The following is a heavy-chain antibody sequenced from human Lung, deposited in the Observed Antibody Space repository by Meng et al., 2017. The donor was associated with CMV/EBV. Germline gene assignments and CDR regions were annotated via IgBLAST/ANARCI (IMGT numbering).Heavy chain of an antibody. CDR1: GYTFASFG. CDR3: ARVWNYDILTGYYTRYFDY. D-gene: IGHD3-9*01. J-gene: IGHJ4*02. Sequence: QVQLAQSGAEVGKPGASVKVSCKASGYTFASFGFNWGRQAPGQGLEWMGWISAYNANTNYAQNLQGRVTMTTDTSTSTVYMEVRSLRSDDTAVYYCARVWNYDILTGYYTRYFDYWGQGTLVTVSS. CDR2: ISAYNANT. V-gene: IGHV1-18*01.